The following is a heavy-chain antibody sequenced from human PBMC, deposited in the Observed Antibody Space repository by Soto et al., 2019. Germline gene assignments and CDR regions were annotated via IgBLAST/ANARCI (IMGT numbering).Heavy chain of an antibody. CDR2: IWYDGSNK. J-gene: IGHJ6*02. Sequence: QVQLVESGGGVVQPGRSLRLSCAASGFTFSSYGMHWVRQAPGKGLEWVAVIWYDGSNKYYADSVKGRFTISRDNSKNTLYLQMNSLRAEDTAVYYCVRDNEPDADYYGMDVWGQGTTVTVSS. V-gene: IGHV3-33*01. CDR1: GFTFSSYG. D-gene: IGHD2-8*01. CDR3: VRDNEPDADYYGMDV.